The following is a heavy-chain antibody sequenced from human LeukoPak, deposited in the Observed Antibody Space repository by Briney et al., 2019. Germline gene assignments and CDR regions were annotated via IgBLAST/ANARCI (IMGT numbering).Heavy chain of an antibody. J-gene: IGHJ4*02. Sequence: ASVKVSCKASGYTFTTYYMHWVRQAPGQGLEWMGIINPSGGSTSYAQKFQGRVTMTRDTSTSTVYMELSSLRSEDTAVYYCAKEVWYYGSGRHFDYWGQGTLVTVSS. CDR1: GYTFTTYY. CDR2: INPSGGST. V-gene: IGHV1-46*01. CDR3: AKEVWYYGSGRHFDY. D-gene: IGHD3-10*01.